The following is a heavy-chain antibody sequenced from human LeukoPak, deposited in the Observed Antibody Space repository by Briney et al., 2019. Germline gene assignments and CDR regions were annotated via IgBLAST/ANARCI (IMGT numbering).Heavy chain of an antibody. D-gene: IGHD2-8*01. CDR3: AKDSSPWCVDY. Sequence: GGSLRLSCAASGFTFSSYAMSWVRQAPGKGLEWVSAISGSGGSTYYADSVKGRFTISRDNSKNTLYLQMNSLTTEDTAVYYCAKDSSPWCVDYWGQGTLVTVSS. V-gene: IGHV3-23*01. CDR2: ISGSGGST. J-gene: IGHJ4*02. CDR1: GFTFSSYA.